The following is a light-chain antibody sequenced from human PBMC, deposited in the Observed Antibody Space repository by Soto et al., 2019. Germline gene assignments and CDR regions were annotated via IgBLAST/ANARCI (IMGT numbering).Light chain of an antibody. J-gene: IGLJ2*01. V-gene: IGLV1-40*01. CDR2: ANT. CDR3: QSFDSRLTGLI. Sequence: QSVRTQPPSVTGAPGQRVTISCTGNNSNIGAGSGVNWYQQFPDKAPKLLIYANTHRPSGVPDRFSGSTSATSASLAITGLQTQDEADYYCQSFDSRLTGLIFGGGTKVTVL. CDR1: NSNIGAGSG.